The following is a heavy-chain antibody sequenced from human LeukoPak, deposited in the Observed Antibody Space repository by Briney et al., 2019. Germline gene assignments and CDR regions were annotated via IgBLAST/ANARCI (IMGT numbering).Heavy chain of an antibody. D-gene: IGHD3-10*01. Sequence: PGGSLRLSCAASGFTFRSFEMNWVRQAPGKGLEWVSYISSSGSTIYYADSVKGRFTTSRDNAKNSLYLQMNSLRAEDTAVYYCARESGVTLLRGSLNVWGKGTTVTISS. CDR2: ISSSGSTI. J-gene: IGHJ6*04. CDR3: ARESGVTLLRGSLNV. CDR1: GFTFRSFE. V-gene: IGHV3-48*03.